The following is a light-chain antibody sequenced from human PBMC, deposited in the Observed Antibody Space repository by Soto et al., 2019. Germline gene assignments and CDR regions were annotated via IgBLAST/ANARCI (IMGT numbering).Light chain of an antibody. CDR3: QHYNNWPLT. CDR1: QSVSSN. Sequence: IVLTQSPGTLSLSPGERATHSCRASQSVSSNLAWYQQKPGQAPRLLIYGASARATGVPARFSGSGSGTEFTLTISSLQSEDFAVYYCQHYNNWPLTFGQGTKVDIK. V-gene: IGKV3-15*01. J-gene: IGKJ1*01. CDR2: GAS.